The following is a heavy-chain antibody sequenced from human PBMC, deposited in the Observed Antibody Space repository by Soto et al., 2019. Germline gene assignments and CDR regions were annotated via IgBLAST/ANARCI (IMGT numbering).Heavy chain of an antibody. Sequence: QVQLVESGGGVVQPGASLRLSCEVSGLTFNTSGMHWVRQAPGKGLEWLAVISYDGATQYYGDTVKGRFTISRDNSKNTLFLHMGRLRAEDTAMYCCATKARVTNYLYYGMDVWGLGTTVTVSS. D-gene: IGHD2-21*02. CDR3: ATKARVTNYLYYGMDV. CDR2: ISYDGATQ. CDR1: GLTFNTSG. J-gene: IGHJ6*02. V-gene: IGHV3-30*03.